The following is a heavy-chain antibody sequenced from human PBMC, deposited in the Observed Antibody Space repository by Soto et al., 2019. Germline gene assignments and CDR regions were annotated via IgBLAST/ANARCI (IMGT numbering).Heavy chain of an antibody. J-gene: IGHJ6*02. Sequence: EVQLLESGGGLVQPGGSLRLSCAASGFTFSSYAMSWVRQAPGKGLEWVSAISGSGGSTYYADSVKGRFTISRDNSKNTLYLQMNSRSAEDTAVYYCARYQLKGMDVWGQGTTVTVSS. CDR3: ARYQLKGMDV. CDR2: ISGSGGST. D-gene: IGHD2-2*01. CDR1: GFTFSSYA. V-gene: IGHV3-23*01.